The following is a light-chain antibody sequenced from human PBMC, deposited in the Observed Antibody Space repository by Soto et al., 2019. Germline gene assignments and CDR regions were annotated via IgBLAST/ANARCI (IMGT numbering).Light chain of an antibody. Sequence: DIQMTQSPSSLSASVGDRVTITCRASQSISSYLNWYQQKPGKAPKLLIYAASSLQSGVPSRFSGSGSGTDFTLTISSLQPEEFATYYCQQSYSTLWTFCQGTKVEIK. CDR2: AAS. V-gene: IGKV1-39*01. CDR1: QSISSY. J-gene: IGKJ1*01. CDR3: QQSYSTLWT.